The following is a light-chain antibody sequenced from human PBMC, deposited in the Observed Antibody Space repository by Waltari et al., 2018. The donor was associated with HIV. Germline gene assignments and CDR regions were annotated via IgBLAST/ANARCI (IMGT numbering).Light chain of an antibody. Sequence: QSALTQPPSASGSPGQSVTISCTGTSSDVGGSKYVSWYQQHPGKAPKLMIYEVNTRPSGFPDRFSGSKSANTASLTVSGLQADDEADYYCNSYAGSNNWVFGGGTKLTVL. CDR1: SSDVGGSKY. CDR3: NSYAGSNNWV. CDR2: EVN. V-gene: IGLV2-8*01. J-gene: IGLJ3*02.